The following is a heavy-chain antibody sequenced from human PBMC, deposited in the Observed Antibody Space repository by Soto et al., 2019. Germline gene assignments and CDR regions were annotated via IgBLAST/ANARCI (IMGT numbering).Heavy chain of an antibody. V-gene: IGHV1-46*01. CDR2: INPSGGST. CDR3: ALGVAAAAGTFDY. Sequence: ASVKVSCKASGYTFTSYYMHWVRQAPGQWLEWMGIINPSGGSTIYAQKFQGRVTMTRDTSTSTVYMELSSLRSEDTAVYYCALGVAAAAGTFDYWGQGTLVTVSS. CDR1: GYTFTSYY. J-gene: IGHJ4*02. D-gene: IGHD6-13*01.